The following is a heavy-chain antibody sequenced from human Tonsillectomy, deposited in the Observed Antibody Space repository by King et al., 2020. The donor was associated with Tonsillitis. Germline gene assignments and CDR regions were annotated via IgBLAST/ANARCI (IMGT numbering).Heavy chain of an antibody. CDR3: AHLYSSSWKTMGAAYYFDY. D-gene: IGHD6-13*01. CDR2: IYWNDDK. V-gene: IGHV2-5*01. J-gene: IGHJ4*02. CDR1: GFSLSTSGVG. Sequence: ITLKESGPTLVKPTQTLTLTCTFSGFSLSTSGVGVGWIRQPPGQALEWLALIYWNDDKRYSPSMKSRLTITKDTTKNQVVLTMNNMDPVDTATYYCAHLYSSSWKTMGAAYYFDYWGQGTLVTVSS.